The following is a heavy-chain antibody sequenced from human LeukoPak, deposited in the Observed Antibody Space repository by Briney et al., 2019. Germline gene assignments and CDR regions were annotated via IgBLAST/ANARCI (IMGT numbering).Heavy chain of an antibody. CDR2: ISAYNGNT. CDR3: AVQGDSGSYYYY. J-gene: IGHJ4*02. Sequence: GASVKVSYKASGYTLTSYGISWVRQAPGQGLEWMGWISAYNGNTNYAQKLQGRVTMTTDTSTSTAYMELRSLRSDDTAVYYCAVQGDSGSYYYYWGQGTLVTVSS. V-gene: IGHV1-18*01. D-gene: IGHD1-26*01. CDR1: GYTLTSYG.